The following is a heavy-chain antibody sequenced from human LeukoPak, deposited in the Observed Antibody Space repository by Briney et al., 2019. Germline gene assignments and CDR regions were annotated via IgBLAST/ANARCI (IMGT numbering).Heavy chain of an antibody. J-gene: IGHJ6*02. CDR1: GYTFTIYD. D-gene: IGHD6-13*01. V-gene: IGHV1-8*01. CDR2: MNPNSGNT. Sequence: ASVKVSCKASGYTFTIYDINWVRQATGQGLEWMGWMNPNSGNTGYAQKFQGRVTMTRNTSISTAYLELSSLISEDTAVYYCARDPPPPGSSSSWSYYYYSGMDVWGQGTTVIVSS. CDR3: ARDPPPPGSSSSWSYYYYSGMDV.